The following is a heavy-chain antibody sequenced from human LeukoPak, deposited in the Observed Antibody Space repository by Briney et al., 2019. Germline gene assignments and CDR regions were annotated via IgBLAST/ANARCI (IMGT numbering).Heavy chain of an antibody. CDR2: IYYSGST. Sequence: PSETLSLTCTVSGGSISSYYWSWIRQPPGKGLEWIGYIYYSGSTNYNPSLKSRVTISVDTSKNQFSLKLSSVTAADTAVYYCARVGAIFGVANVYYSMDVWGQGTTVTVSS. V-gene: IGHV4-59*01. J-gene: IGHJ6*02. CDR1: GGSISSYY. D-gene: IGHD3-3*01. CDR3: ARVGAIFGVANVYYSMDV.